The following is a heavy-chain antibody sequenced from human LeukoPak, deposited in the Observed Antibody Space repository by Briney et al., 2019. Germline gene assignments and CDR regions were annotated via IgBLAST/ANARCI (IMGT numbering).Heavy chain of an antibody. CDR3: ARVPPFCGSGSSLDY. CDR2: ISHSGST. V-gene: IGHV4-4*02. Sequence: KPSETLSLTCAVSGGSISSSNWWSWVRQSPGKGLQWIGEISHSGSTNYNPSLKSRVTISVDKSKNQFSLKLSSVTAADTAVYYCARVPPFCGSGSSLDYWGQGTLVTVSS. CDR1: GGSISSSNW. D-gene: IGHD3-10*01. J-gene: IGHJ4*02.